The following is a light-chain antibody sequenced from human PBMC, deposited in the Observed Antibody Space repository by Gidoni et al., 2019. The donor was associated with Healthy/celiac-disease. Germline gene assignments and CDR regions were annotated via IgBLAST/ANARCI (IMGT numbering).Light chain of an antibody. CDR3: QQRSNWPLT. Sequence: EIVLTQSPATLSLSPGERATLSCRASQSVSSYLAWYQQKPGQAPRLLIYDAYNSATGIPARFSGSGSGTDFTLTISSLEPEDFAVYYCQQRSNWPLTFGGGTKVEIK. J-gene: IGKJ4*01. CDR2: DAY. V-gene: IGKV3-11*01. CDR1: QSVSSY.